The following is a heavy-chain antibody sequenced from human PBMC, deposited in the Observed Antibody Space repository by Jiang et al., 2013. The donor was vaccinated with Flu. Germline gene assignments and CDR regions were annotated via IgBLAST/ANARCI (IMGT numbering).Heavy chain of an antibody. J-gene: IGHJ3*02. CDR2: INYSGST. CDR1: GGSISTYY. V-gene: IGHV4-59*01. D-gene: IGHD3-10*01. Sequence: GLVKPSETLSLTCTVSGGSISTYYWTWVRQSPGKGLEWIGYINYSGSTNYNPSLKSRVTISLDTSKIQFSLKLSSVTAADTAVYYCARGTGRGGSFDIWGQGTMVTVSS. CDR3: ARGTGRGGSFDI.